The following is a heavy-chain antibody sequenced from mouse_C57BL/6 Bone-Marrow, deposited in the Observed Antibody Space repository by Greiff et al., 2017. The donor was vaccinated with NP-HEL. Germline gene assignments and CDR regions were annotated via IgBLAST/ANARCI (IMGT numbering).Heavy chain of an antibody. V-gene: IGHV1-4*01. D-gene: IGHD6-1*01. CDR3: ARGCLYYFDY. Sequence: VKLLESGAELARPGASVKMSCKASGYTFTSYTMHWVKQRPGQGLEWIGYINPSSGYTKYNQKFKDKATLTADKSSSTAYMQLSSLTSEDSAVYDCARGCLYYFDYWGQGTTLTVSS. CDR2: INPSSGYT. J-gene: IGHJ2*01. CDR1: GYTFTSYT.